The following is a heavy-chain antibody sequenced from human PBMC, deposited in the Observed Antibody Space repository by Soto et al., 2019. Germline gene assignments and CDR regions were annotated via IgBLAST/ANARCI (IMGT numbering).Heavy chain of an antibody. D-gene: IGHD3-22*01. CDR2: ISSSSSSI. Sequence: PGGSLRLSCAASGFTFSSYSMNWVRQAPGKGLEWVSCISSSSSSIYYADSVKGRFTISRDNAKNSLYLQMNSLRDEDTAVYYCATNGSSGYYRNYWGQGALVTVSS. J-gene: IGHJ4*02. CDR1: GFTFSSYS. CDR3: ATNGSSGYYRNY. V-gene: IGHV3-48*02.